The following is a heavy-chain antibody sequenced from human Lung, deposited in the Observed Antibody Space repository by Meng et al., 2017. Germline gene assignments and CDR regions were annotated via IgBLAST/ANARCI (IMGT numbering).Heavy chain of an antibody. CDR2: INHGGST. Sequence: QVQLHAVGVRTFGPPGKPAPPLACLWGSISGSYWSWIRQSPAKGLEWIGKINHGGSTNYNPSLESRVTISVDTPKNQFSLRLTSMTVADTAVYYCARERHSTIIRGVIDFWGQGALVTVSS. CDR1: GSISGSY. J-gene: IGHJ4*02. V-gene: IGHV4-34*01. D-gene: IGHD3-10*01. CDR3: ARERHSTIIRGVIDF.